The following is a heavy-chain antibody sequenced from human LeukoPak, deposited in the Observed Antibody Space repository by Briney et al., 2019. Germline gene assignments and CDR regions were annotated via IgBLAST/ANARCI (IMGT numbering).Heavy chain of an antibody. CDR3: ATYREAYGAVAGLFDY. D-gene: IGHD6-19*01. CDR2: IWYDGSNK. J-gene: IGHJ4*02. Sequence: GGPLRLSRAASGFTFSSYGMHWVRQAPGKGLEWMAVIWYDGSNKYYADSVKGRFTISRDNSKNTLYLQMNSLRAEDTAVYYCATYREAYGAVAGLFDYWGQGTLVTVSS. V-gene: IGHV3-33*01. CDR1: GFTFSSYG.